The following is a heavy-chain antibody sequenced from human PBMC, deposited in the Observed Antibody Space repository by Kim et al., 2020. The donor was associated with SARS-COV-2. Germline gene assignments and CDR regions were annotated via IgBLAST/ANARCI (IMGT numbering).Heavy chain of an antibody. D-gene: IGHD6-19*01. J-gene: IGHJ4*02. V-gene: IGHV5-10-1*01. Sequence: GESLKISCKGSGYSFTSYWISWVRQMPGKGLEWMGRIDASDSYSNYSPSFQGHVTISADKSISTAYLQWSRMKASDIAMYYCVRQGRIGSGSPDYWGQGTLGTGSS. CDR3: VRQGRIGSGSPDY. CDR2: IDASDSYS. CDR1: GYSFTSYW.